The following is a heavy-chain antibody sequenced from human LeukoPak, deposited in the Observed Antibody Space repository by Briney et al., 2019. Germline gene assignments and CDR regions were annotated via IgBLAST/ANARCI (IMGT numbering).Heavy chain of an antibody. CDR3: ARDGWGSDYVWGSYEDY. CDR1: GYTFTGYY. CDR2: INPNSGGT. Sequence: ASVKVSCKASGYTFTGYYMHWVRQAPGQGLEWMGWINPNSGGTNYAQTFQGRVTMTRDTSISTAYMELSRLRSDDTAVYYCARDGWGSDYVWGSYEDYWGQGTLVTVSS. D-gene: IGHD3-16*01. J-gene: IGHJ4*02. V-gene: IGHV1-2*02.